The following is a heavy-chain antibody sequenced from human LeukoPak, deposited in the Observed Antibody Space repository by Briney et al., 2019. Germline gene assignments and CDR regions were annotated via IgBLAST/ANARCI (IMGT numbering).Heavy chain of an antibody. CDR3: ARHLNYYGSGSYSWTRAYFDY. D-gene: IGHD3-10*01. Sequence: PSETLSLTCAVYGRSFSGYYWSWIRQPPGKGLEWIGEINHSGSTNYNPSLKSRVTISVDTSKNQFSLKLSSVTAADTAVYYCARHLNYYGSGSYSWTRAYFDYWGQGTLVTVSS. V-gene: IGHV4-34*01. J-gene: IGHJ4*02. CDR2: INHSGST. CDR1: GRSFSGYY.